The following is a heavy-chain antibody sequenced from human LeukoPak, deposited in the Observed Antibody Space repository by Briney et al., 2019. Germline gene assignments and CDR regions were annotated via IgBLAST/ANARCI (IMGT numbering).Heavy chain of an antibody. Sequence: GGSLRLSCAASGFTFSSYGMHWVRQAPGKGPEWVAVISYDGSNKYYADSVKGRFTISRDNSKNTLYLQMNSLRAEDTAVYYCAKDEGIVLMVYAMPDYWGQGTLVTVSS. CDR3: AKDEGIVLMVYAMPDY. CDR1: GFTFSSYG. J-gene: IGHJ4*02. V-gene: IGHV3-30*18. CDR2: ISYDGSNK. D-gene: IGHD2-8*01.